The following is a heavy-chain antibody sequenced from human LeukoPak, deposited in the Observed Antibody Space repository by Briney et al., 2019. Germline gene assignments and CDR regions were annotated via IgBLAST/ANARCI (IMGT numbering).Heavy chain of an antibody. Sequence: PGGSLRLSCAASGFTFSSYSMNWVRQAPGKGLEWVSSISSSSSYIYYADSVKGRFTISRDNATNSLYLQMNSLRAEDTAVYYCARDKQAAFDYWGQGTLVTVSS. CDR3: ARDKQAAFDY. V-gene: IGHV3-21*01. CDR2: ISSSSSYI. D-gene: IGHD2-15*01. J-gene: IGHJ4*02. CDR1: GFTFSSYS.